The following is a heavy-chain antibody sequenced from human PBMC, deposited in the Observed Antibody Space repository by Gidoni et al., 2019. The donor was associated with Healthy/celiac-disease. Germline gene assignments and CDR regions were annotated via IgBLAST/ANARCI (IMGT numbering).Heavy chain of an antibody. CDR3: ARHDPPSIAAPLFDY. V-gene: IGHV4-59*08. Sequence: QVQLQESGPGLVKPSETLSLTCTVSGGSISSYYWSWIRQPPGKGLEGIGYIYYSGSTNYNPLLKVSGTILVEKDKNQFLLKLRPGNAAEKAVDYCARHDPPSIAAPLFDYWGQGTLVTVSS. CDR2: IYYSGST. D-gene: IGHD6-6*01. CDR1: GGSISSYY. J-gene: IGHJ4*02.